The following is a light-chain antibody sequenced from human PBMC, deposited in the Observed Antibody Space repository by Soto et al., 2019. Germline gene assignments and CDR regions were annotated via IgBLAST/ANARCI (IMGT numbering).Light chain of an antibody. Sequence: QSVLTRPPSVSAAPVQKVTISFSVSSSNIGGNSVSWYQQLPGTAPKLLIYDDNKRPSGIPDRFSGSKSGTSATLGITGFQTGDEADYYCGSWDSSLSAYVFGTGTKVNVL. V-gene: IGLV1-51*01. J-gene: IGLJ1*01. CDR1: SSNIGGNS. CDR3: GSWDSSLSAYV. CDR2: DDN.